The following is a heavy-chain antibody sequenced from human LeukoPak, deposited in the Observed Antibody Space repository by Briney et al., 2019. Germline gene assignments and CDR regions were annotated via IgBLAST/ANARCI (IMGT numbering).Heavy chain of an antibody. CDR3: AKSDPYGDSLIEI. CDR1: GFTFSGYA. CDR2: ISSTGGTI. Sequence: GGSLRLSCAASGFTFSGYAMNWVRQAPGKGLEWLSHISSTGGTIYYADSVKGRLTASRDNAKNSLYLQMNSLRAEDTAVYYCAKSDPYGDSLIEIWGQGALVTVSS. V-gene: IGHV3-48*03. D-gene: IGHD4-17*01. J-gene: IGHJ4*02.